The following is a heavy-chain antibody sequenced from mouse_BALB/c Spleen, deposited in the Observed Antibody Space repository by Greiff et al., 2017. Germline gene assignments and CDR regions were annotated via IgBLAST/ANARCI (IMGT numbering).Heavy chain of an antibody. Sequence: DVKLVESGGGLVKPGGSLKLSCAASGFAFSSYDMSWVRQTPEKRLEWVATISSGGSYTYYPDSVKGRFTISRDNAKNTLYLQMSSLKSEDTAMYYCTREVYDYGGGVWNYWGQGTSVTVSS. J-gene: IGHJ4*01. V-gene: IGHV5-6-4*01. D-gene: IGHD2-4*01. CDR3: TREVYDYGGGVWNY. CDR1: GFAFSSYD. CDR2: ISSGGSYT.